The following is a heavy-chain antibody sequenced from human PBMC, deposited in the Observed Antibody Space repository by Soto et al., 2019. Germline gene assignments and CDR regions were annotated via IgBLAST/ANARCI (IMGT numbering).Heavy chain of an antibody. CDR2: ISYDGGNK. CDR3: AKEQQITIFGVVIRSVDAFDI. CDR1: GFTFSNYG. V-gene: IGHV3-30*18. J-gene: IGHJ3*02. Sequence: QVQLVESEGGVVQPGRSLRLSCAASGFTFSNYGMHRVRQAPGKGLEWVAFISYDGGNKYYADSVKGRFTISRDNSKNALYLQMNSLRAEDTAVYYCAKEQQITIFGVVIRSVDAFDIWGQGTMVTVSS. D-gene: IGHD3-3*01.